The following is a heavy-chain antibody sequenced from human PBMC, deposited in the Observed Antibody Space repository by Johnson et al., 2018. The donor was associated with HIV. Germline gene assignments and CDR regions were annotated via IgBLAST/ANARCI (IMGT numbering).Heavy chain of an antibody. Sequence: QVLLVESGGGLVKPGGSLRLSCAASGFTFSSYGMHWVRQAPGKGLEWVEFIRYDGSNKYYADSVKGRFTISRDNAKNSLYLQMNSLRAEDTAVYYCAKGMWGHDAFDIWGQGTMVTVSS. V-gene: IGHV3-30*02. CDR2: IRYDGSNK. J-gene: IGHJ3*02. CDR3: AKGMWGHDAFDI. CDR1: GFTFSSYG. D-gene: IGHD1-26*01.